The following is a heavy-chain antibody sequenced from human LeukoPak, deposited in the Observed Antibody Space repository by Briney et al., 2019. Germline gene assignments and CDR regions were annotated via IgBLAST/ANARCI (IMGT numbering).Heavy chain of an antibody. J-gene: IGHJ4*02. CDR3: AKDGIYGDYGAY. CDR2: IWYDGSNK. Sequence: PGRSLRLSCAASGFTFSSYGMHWVRQAPGKGLEWVAVIWYDGSNKYYADSVKGRFTIPRDNSKNTLYLQMNSLRAEDTAVYYCAKDGIYGDYGAYWGQGTLVTVSS. D-gene: IGHD4-17*01. CDR1: GFTFSSYG. V-gene: IGHV3-33*06.